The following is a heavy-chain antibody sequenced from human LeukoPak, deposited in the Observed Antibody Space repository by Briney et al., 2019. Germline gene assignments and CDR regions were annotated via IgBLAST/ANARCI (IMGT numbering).Heavy chain of an antibody. J-gene: IGHJ3*02. CDR3: ASTPTRNAFDI. Sequence: SQTLSLICTVSGGSISSGSYYWSWIRQPAGKGLEWIGRIYTSGSTNYNPSLKSRVTISVDTSKNQFSLKLSSVTAADTAVYYCASTPTRNAFDIWGQGTMVTVSS. CDR2: IYTSGST. V-gene: IGHV4-61*02. CDR1: GGSISSGSYY. D-gene: IGHD1-1*01.